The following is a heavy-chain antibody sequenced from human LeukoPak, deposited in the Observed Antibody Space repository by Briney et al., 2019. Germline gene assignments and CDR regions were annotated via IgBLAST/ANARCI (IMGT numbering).Heavy chain of an antibody. J-gene: IGHJ4*02. D-gene: IGHD1-26*01. CDR2: INSDGSTT. CDR3: VGGSYYFDY. Sequence: GGSLRLSCAASGFTFSSYWMHWVRQAPGKGLVWVSRINSDGSTTSYADSVKGRITISRDNAKNTLYLQMNTLRAEDTAVYYCVGGSYYFDYWGQGTLVTVSS. CDR1: GFTFSSYW. V-gene: IGHV3-74*01.